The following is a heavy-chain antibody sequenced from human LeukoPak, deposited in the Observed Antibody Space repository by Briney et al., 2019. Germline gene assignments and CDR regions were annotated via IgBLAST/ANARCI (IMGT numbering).Heavy chain of an antibody. CDR1: GGTFSSYA. V-gene: IGHV1-69*13. Sequence: SVKVSCKASGGTFSSYAISWVRQAPGQGLEWMGGIIPIFGTANYGQKFQGRVTITADESTSTAYMELSSLRSEDTAVYYCARAPYYYDSSGFDYYYGMDVWGQGTTVTVSS. D-gene: IGHD3-22*01. CDR3: ARAPYYYDSSGFDYYYGMDV. J-gene: IGHJ6*02. CDR2: IIPIFGTA.